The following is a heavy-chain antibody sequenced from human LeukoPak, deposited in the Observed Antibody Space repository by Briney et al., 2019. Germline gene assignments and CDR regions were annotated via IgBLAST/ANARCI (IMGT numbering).Heavy chain of an antibody. J-gene: IGHJ6*03. CDR3: ARDLSLLPSYMDV. CDR2: INWKGGST. D-gene: IGHD3-16*01. CDR1: GFTFDDYG. Sequence: GGSLRPSCAASGFTFDDYGMSWVRQAPGKGLEWVSGINWKGGSTAYADSVKGRFTISRDNAKNSLYLQMNSLRAEDTALYYCARDLSLLPSYMDVWGKGTTVTVSS. V-gene: IGHV3-20*04.